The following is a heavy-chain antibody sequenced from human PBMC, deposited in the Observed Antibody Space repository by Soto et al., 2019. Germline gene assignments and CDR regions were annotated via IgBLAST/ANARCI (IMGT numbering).Heavy chain of an antibody. D-gene: IGHD6-19*01. V-gene: IGHV1-8*01. J-gene: IGHJ4*02. Sequence: QVQLVQSGAEVKKPGASVKVSCKASGYTFTSYDIIWVRQATGQGLEWMGWMNPNSGNTGYAHKFQGRVTMTRNTSLRTAYMELSSLRSDDTAVYYCARSVEWLASFDYWGQGTLVTVSS. CDR1: GYTFTSYD. CDR2: MNPNSGNT. CDR3: ARSVEWLASFDY.